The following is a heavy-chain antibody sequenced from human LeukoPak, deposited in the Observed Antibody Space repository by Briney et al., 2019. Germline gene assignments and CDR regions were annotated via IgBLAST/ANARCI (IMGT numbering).Heavy chain of an antibody. Sequence: PGGSLRLSCAASGFTFSSYGMHWVRQAPGKGLEWVAVIWYDGSNKYYADSVKGRFTISRDNSKNTLYLQMNSLRAEDTAVYYCARVSNFDWSFFDYWGQGTQVTVSS. V-gene: IGHV3-33*01. J-gene: IGHJ4*02. D-gene: IGHD3-9*01. CDR3: ARVSNFDWSFFDY. CDR2: IWYDGSNK. CDR1: GFTFSSYG.